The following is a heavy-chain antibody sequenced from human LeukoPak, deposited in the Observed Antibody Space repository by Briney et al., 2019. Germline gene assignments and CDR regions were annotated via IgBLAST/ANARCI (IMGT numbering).Heavy chain of an antibody. CDR2: ISHTGSSI. Sequence: KPGGSLRLSCAASGFTFSDEYMSWIRQAPGKGLEWISYISHTGSSIFYADSVKGRFTISRDNAKNSLYLQMDSLRAEDAAAYYCARARGAGPGAHFDLWGQGTLVTVSS. D-gene: IGHD3-10*01. J-gene: IGHJ4*02. CDR1: GFTFSDEY. V-gene: IGHV3-11*01. CDR3: ARARGAGPGAHFDL.